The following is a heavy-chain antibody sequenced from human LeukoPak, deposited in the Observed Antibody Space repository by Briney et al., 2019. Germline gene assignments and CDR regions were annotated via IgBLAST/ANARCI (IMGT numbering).Heavy chain of an antibody. CDR3: ARVDRGTYYYDSSGYRFGAFDI. V-gene: IGHV4-38-2*02. CDR1: GYSISSGYY. CDR2: IYHSGST. J-gene: IGHJ3*02. Sequence: TSETLSLTCTVSGYSISSGYYWGWIRQPPGKGLEWIGSIYHSGSTYYNPSLKSRVTISVDTSKNQFSLKLSSVTAADTAVYYCARVDRGTYYYDSSGYRFGAFDIWGQGTMVTVSS. D-gene: IGHD3-22*01.